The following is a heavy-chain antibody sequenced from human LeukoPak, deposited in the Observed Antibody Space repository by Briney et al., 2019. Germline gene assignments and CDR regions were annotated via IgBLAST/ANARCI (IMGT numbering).Heavy chain of an antibody. CDR2: INHSGST. Sequence: SETLSLTCAVYGGSFSGYYWSWIRQPPGKGLEWIGEINHSGSTNYNPSLKSRVTISVDTSKNQFSLKLSSVTAADTAVYYCARGVYPYYDFWSGYLPGATWFDPWGQGTLVTVSS. J-gene: IGHJ5*02. CDR3: ARGVYPYYDFWSGYLPGATWFDP. V-gene: IGHV4-34*01. D-gene: IGHD3-3*01. CDR1: GGSFSGYY.